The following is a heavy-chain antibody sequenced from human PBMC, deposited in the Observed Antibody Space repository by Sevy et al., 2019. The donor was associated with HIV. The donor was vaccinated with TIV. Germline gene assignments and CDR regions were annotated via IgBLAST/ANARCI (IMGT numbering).Heavy chain of an antibody. V-gene: IGHV3-7*01. Sequence: GGSLRLSCAASGFTFSNYWMGWVRQAPGKGLEWVANIKQDAGQKYYVDSVKGRFTISRDNAKNSLYLQMNSLRAEDTAVYFCARDDGNYYFHYWGQGTLVTVSS. D-gene: IGHD1-7*01. CDR3: ARDDGNYYFHY. CDR2: IKQDAGQK. J-gene: IGHJ4*02. CDR1: GFTFSNYW.